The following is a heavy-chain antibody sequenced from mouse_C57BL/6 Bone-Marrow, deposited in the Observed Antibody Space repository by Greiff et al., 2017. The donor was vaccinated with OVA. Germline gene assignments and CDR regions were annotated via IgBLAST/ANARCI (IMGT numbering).Heavy chain of an antibody. CDR1: GYTFTSYW. J-gene: IGHJ2*01. Sequence: QVQLKQPGAELVKPGASVKLSCKASGYTFTSYWMHWVKQRPGQGLEWIGMIHPNSGSTNYNEKFKSKATLTVDKSSSTAYMQLSSLTSEDSAVYYCASTTVVAPYYFDYWGQGTTLTVSS. V-gene: IGHV1-64*01. CDR2: IHPNSGST. D-gene: IGHD1-1*01. CDR3: ASTTVVAPYYFDY.